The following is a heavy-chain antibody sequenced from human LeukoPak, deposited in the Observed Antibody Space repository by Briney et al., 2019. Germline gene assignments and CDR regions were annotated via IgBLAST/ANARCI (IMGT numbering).Heavy chain of an antibody. V-gene: IGHV3-30*01. J-gene: IGHJ5*02. CDR2: ISYDGSNK. CDR1: GFTFSSYA. CDR3: ARSPFP. Sequence: GRSLRLSCAASGFTFSSYAMHWVRQAPGQGLEWVAVISYDGSNKYYADSVKGRFTISRDNSKNTLYLQMNSLRAEDTAVYYCARSPFPWGQGTLVTVSS.